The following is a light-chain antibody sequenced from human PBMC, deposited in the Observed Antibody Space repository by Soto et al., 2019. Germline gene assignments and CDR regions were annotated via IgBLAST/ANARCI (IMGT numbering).Light chain of an antibody. CDR2: DAY. Sequence: QSVLTQPASVSGSPGQSITISCIGTRSDIGGYNYVSWHQQHPGKAPKLMIYDAYERPLGVSNRFSGSKSGNTTSLTISGLQNEDEADYYCSSYTDDRSYVFRSGTLGPVL. V-gene: IGLV2-14*03. CDR1: RSDIGGYNY. J-gene: IGLJ1*01. CDR3: SSYTDDRSYV.